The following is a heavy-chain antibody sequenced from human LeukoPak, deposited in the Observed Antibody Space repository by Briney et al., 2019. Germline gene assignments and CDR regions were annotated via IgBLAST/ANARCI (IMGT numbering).Heavy chain of an antibody. CDR3: ARAPLGYNWFDP. Sequence: ASVKVSCKASGYTFTGYYMHWVRQAPGQGLEWMGRINPNSGGTNYAQKFQGRVTMTKDTSISTGYMELGRLRSDDTAVYYCARAPLGYNWFDPWGQETLVTVSS. D-gene: IGHD3-10*01. V-gene: IGHV1-2*06. J-gene: IGHJ5*02. CDR2: INPNSGGT. CDR1: GYTFTGYY.